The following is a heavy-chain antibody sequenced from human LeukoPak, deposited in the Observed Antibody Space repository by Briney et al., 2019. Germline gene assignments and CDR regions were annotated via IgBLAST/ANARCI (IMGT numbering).Heavy chain of an antibody. CDR3: ARTVGHIDY. D-gene: IGHD4-23*01. Sequence: PGRSLRLSCAASGFTFNNYGMHWVRQAPGKGLEWISYINTDSSAIYYADSVRGRFTISRDNAKNSLCLQINSLRAEDTAVYYCARTVGHIDYWGQGTLVTVSS. V-gene: IGHV3-48*01. CDR1: GFTFNNYG. CDR2: INTDSSAI. J-gene: IGHJ4*02.